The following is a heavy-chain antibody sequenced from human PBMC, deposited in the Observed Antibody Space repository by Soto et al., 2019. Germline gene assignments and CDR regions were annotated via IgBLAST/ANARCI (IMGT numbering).Heavy chain of an antibody. CDR2: IIPIFGTA. CDR3: ARPTRYYFDSSGQSAWFDP. CDR1: GGTFSSYA. D-gene: IGHD3-22*01. Sequence: QVQLVQSGAEVKKPGSSVKVSCKASGGTFSSYAISWVRQAPGQGLEWMGGIIPIFGTANYAQKFQGRVTTPADESTNTAYMKRSSRRSEDTAVYYCARPTRYYFDSSGQSAWFDPWGQGTLVTVSS. J-gene: IGHJ5*02. V-gene: IGHV1-69*12.